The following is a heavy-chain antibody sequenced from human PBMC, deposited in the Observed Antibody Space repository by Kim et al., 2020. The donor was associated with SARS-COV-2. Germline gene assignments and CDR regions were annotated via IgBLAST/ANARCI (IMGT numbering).Heavy chain of an antibody. D-gene: IGHD3-3*01. V-gene: IGHV4-39*01. Sequence: SETLSLTCTVSGGSISSSSCYWGWIRQPPGKGLEWIGSIYYSGSTYYNPSLKSRVTISVDTSKNQFSLKLSSVTAADTAVYYCAGSLGAGPSTIFGVVIIPDAFDIWGQGTMVTVSS. CDR3: AGSLGAGPSTIFGVVIIPDAFDI. CDR2: IYYSGST. CDR1: GGSISSSSCY. J-gene: IGHJ3*02.